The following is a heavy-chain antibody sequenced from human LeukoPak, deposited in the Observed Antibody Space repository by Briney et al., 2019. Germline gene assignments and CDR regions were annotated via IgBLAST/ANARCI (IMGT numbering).Heavy chain of an antibody. CDR3: TAERGSYYIY. V-gene: IGHV3-15*01. CDR1: GFTFTNAW. J-gene: IGHJ4*02. Sequence: PGQSLRLSCAASGFTFTNAWMNWVRQAPGKGLEWIGRIKSKNSGGTTDCAAPVKGRFTISRDDSKSTLYLQMNSLKTEDTAVYYCTAERGSYYIYWGQGTLVTVSS. CDR2: IKSKNSGGTT. D-gene: IGHD3-16*01.